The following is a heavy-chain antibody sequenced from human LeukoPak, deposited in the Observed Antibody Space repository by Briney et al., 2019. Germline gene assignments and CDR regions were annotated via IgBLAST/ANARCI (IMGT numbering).Heavy chain of an antibody. Sequence: SVKVSCKASGGTFNNFAISWVRQAPGQGLEWVGGIIPMSGTANYAQKFQGRVTITADESTSTAYMELSSLRSEDTAIYYCASPVQYYDTWSGYPPFDYWGQGTLVTVSS. J-gene: IGHJ4*02. CDR2: IIPMSGTA. CDR3: ASPVQYYDTWSGYPPFDY. V-gene: IGHV1-69*13. CDR1: GGTFNNFA. D-gene: IGHD3-3*01.